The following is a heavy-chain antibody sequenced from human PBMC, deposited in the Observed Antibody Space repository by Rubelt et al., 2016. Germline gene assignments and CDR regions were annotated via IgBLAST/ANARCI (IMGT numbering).Heavy chain of an antibody. V-gene: IGHV4-38-2*02. CDR3: ARVARIVAGTLQPSINS. CDR2: IYNSGRT. Sequence: GLVKPSETLSLTCTVSGYSISTYYWGWIRQPPGQGLEWIGDIYNSGRTYYNPYLKSRVTISVDTSKNQFSLKRSSVTAADTAVNYYARVARIVAGTLQPSINSWGQGTLVTVSS. CDR1: GYSISTYY. D-gene: IGHD6-19*01. J-gene: IGHJ4*02.